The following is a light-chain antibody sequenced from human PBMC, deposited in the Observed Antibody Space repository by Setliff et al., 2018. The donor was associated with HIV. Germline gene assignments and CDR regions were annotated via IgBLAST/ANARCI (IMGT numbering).Light chain of an antibody. V-gene: IGLV2-11*01. J-gene: IGLJ1*01. CDR1: SSDVGGHNY. CDR2: DVT. CDR3: CSYAGSYTFYV. Sequence: SALAQPRSVSGSPGQSVTISCTGTSSDVGGHNYVSWYQHHPGKAPKLMIYDVTKRPSGVPDRFSGSKSGNTASLTISGLQAEDEADYYCCSYAGSYTFYVFGTGTKVTVL.